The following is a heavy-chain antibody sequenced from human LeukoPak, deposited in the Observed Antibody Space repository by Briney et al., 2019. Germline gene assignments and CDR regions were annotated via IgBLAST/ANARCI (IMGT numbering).Heavy chain of an antibody. CDR3: AREYIAAFDY. CDR2: ISYDGSNK. D-gene: IGHD6-25*01. CDR1: GFTFSSYA. Sequence: GGSLGLSCAASGFTFSSYAMHWVRQAPGKGLEWVAVISYDGSNKYYADSVKGRFTISRDNSKNTLYLQMNSLRAEDTAVYYCAREYIAAFDYWGQGTLVTVSS. J-gene: IGHJ4*02. V-gene: IGHV3-30-3*01.